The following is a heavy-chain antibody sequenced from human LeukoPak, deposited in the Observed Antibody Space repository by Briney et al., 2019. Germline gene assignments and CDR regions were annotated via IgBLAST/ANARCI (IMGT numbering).Heavy chain of an antibody. Sequence: GASVKVSCKASGYTFTSYGISWVRQAPGQGLEWMGWISAYNGNTNYAQKLQGRVTMTTDTSTSTAYMELRSLRSDDTAVYYCARKHNDSSGYYYAFDIWGQGTMVTVSS. J-gene: IGHJ3*02. CDR1: GYTFTSYG. V-gene: IGHV1-18*01. CDR3: ARKHNDSSGYYYAFDI. D-gene: IGHD3-22*01. CDR2: ISAYNGNT.